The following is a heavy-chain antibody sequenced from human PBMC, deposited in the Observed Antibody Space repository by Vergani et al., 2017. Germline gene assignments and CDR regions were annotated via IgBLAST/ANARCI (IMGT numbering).Heavy chain of an antibody. D-gene: IGHD3-10*01. J-gene: IGHJ6*03. CDR2: IYYSGST. CDR3: ASTMVRGVTPWDYYYYMDV. V-gene: IGHV4-39*07. CDR1: GGSISSSSYY. Sequence: QLQLQESGPGLVKPSETLSLTCTVSGGSISSSSYYWGWIRQHPGKGLEWIGSIYYSGSTYYNPSLKSRVTISVDTSKNQFSLKLSSVTAADTAVYYCASTMVRGVTPWDYYYYMDVWGKGTIVIVSS.